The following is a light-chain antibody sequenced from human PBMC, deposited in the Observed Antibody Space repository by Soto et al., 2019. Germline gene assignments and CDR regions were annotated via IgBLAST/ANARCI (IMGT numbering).Light chain of an antibody. V-gene: IGKV3-11*01. CDR3: QQRSNWPPMYT. J-gene: IGKJ5*01. CDR1: QSVGTS. CDR2: GAS. Sequence: EIVLTQSPVTLSLSPGERGTLSCRASQSVGTSLAWYQQKPGQAPRLLIYGASNRATGIPDRFSGSGSGTDFTLTISSLEPEDFAVYYCQQRSNWPPMYTFGQGTRLEIK.